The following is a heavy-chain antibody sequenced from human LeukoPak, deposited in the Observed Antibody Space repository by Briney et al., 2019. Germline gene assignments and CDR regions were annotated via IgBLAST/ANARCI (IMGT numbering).Heavy chain of an antibody. Sequence: GASVKVSCKASGYTFTSYGISWVRQAPGQGLEWMGWISAYNGNTNYAQKLQGRVTMTTDTSTSTAYMELRSLRSDDTAVYYCARDGNNFDLMYQLLSHGAELGYWGQGTLVTVSS. CDR2: ISAYNGNT. CDR3: ARDGNNFDLMYQLLSHGAELGY. J-gene: IGHJ4*02. D-gene: IGHD2-2*01. CDR1: GYTFTSYG. V-gene: IGHV1-18*01.